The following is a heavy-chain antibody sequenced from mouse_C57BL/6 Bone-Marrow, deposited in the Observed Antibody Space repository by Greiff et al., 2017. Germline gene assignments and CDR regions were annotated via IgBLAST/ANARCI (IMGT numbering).Heavy chain of an antibody. CDR1: GYTFTSYW. CDR3: ARVGKGYYCDY. J-gene: IGHJ2*01. Sequence: VQLQQPGAELVKPGASVKLSCKASGYTFTSYWMQWVKQRPGQGLEWIGEIDPSDSSTNYNQKFKGKATLTVDTSSSTAYMQLSSLTSEDSARYYGARVGKGYYCDYWGQGTTLTVSS. V-gene: IGHV1-50*01. CDR2: IDPSDSST. D-gene: IGHD1-3*01.